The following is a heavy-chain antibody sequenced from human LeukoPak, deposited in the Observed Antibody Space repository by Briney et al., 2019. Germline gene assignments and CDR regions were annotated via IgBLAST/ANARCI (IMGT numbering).Heavy chain of an antibody. J-gene: IGHJ4*02. CDR2: INAGNGNT. CDR3: ANLKTDSSSGDY. V-gene: IGHV1-3*03. Sequence: GASVKVSCKASGYTFTSYAMHWVRQAPGQRLEWMGWINAGNGNTKYSQEFQGRVTITRDTSASTAYMELSSLRSEDTAVYYCANLKTDSSSGDYWGQGTLVTVSS. CDR1: GYTFTSYA. D-gene: IGHD6-13*01.